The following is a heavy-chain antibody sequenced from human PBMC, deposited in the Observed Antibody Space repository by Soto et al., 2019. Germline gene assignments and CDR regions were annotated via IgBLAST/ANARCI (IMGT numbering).Heavy chain of an antibody. V-gene: IGHV4-34*01. J-gene: IGHJ5*02. CDR2: VNHSGEA. D-gene: IGHD2-21*01. CDR3: TRAGRFPRSWFDP. Sequence: PSETLSLTCGVYGGSFRNYYWIWFRQPPGKGLEWIGEVNHSGEATYNPSPQSRVTISLDTSNNHFSLKMTSLTAADTALYFCTRAGRFPRSWFDPWGQGTQVTGSS. CDR1: GGSFRNYY.